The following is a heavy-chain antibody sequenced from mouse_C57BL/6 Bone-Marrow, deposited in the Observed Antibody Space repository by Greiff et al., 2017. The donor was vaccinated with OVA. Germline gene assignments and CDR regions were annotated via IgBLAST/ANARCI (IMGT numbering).Heavy chain of an antibody. V-gene: IGHV1-81*01. J-gene: IGHJ3*01. CDR3: ARPCYSKYERFAY. Sequence: QVQLQQSGAELARPGASVKLSCKASGYTFTSYGISWVKQRTGQGLEWIGEIYPRSGNTYYNEKFKGKATLTAEKSSSTAYMELRSLTSEDSAVYFGARPCYSKYERFAYWGQGTLVTVSA. CDR2: IYPRSGNT. CDR1: GYTFTSYG. D-gene: IGHD2-5*01.